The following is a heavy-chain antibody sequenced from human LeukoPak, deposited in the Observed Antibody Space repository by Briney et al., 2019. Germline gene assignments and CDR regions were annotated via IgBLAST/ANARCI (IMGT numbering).Heavy chain of an antibody. D-gene: IGHD5-24*01. Sequence: PGGSLRLSCATSAFTFSTYAMSWVRQAPGQGLEWVSGISGRGDNTYYADSVKGRFTISRDNSKNTLYLQMNSLRAEDTAVYYCAKSGADGYSLDAFDMWGQGTMVTVSS. CDR2: ISGRGDNT. V-gene: IGHV3-23*01. CDR1: AFTFSTYA. J-gene: IGHJ3*02. CDR3: AKSGADGYSLDAFDM.